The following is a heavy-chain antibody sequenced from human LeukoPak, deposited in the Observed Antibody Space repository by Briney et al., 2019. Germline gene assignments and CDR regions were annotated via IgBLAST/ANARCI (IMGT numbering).Heavy chain of an antibody. Sequence: PSATLYLTCDVYGGSFSGYYCSWIRQPPGQGLEWIGEITHSGSTNYNPSLKSRVTISVDTSKNQFSLKLSSVTAADTAVYYCARGRVLTYYYDSSGYYAFDYWGQGTLVTVSS. D-gene: IGHD3-22*01. V-gene: IGHV4-34*01. CDR2: ITHSGST. CDR1: GGSFSGYY. J-gene: IGHJ4*02. CDR3: ARGRVLTYYYDSSGYYAFDY.